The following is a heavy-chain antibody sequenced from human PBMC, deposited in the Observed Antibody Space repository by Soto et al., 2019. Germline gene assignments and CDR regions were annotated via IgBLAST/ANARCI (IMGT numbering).Heavy chain of an antibody. D-gene: IGHD3-9*01. CDR2: IYHSGST. CDR3: ARRLPNYDILTGYPGGCLDY. Sequence: QVQLQESGPGLVKPSGTLSLTCAVSGGSISSSNWWSWVRQPPGKGLEWIGEIYHSGSTNYNPSLKSRVTISVDKSKNQFSLKLSSVTAADTAVYYCARRLPNYDILTGYPGGCLDYWGQGTLVTVSS. V-gene: IGHV4-4*02. J-gene: IGHJ4*02. CDR1: GGSISSSNW.